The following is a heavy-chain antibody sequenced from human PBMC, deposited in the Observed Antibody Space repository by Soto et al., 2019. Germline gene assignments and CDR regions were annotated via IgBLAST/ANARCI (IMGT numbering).Heavy chain of an antibody. CDR2: IYYSGST. Sequence: SETLSLTCTVSGGSISSYYWSWIRQPPGKGLEWIGYIYYSGSTNYNPSLKSRVTISVDTSKNQFSLKLSSVTAADTAVYYCARMVVVVVAATQELYWFDPWGQGTLVTVS. CDR3: ARMVVVVVAATQELYWFDP. CDR1: GGSISSYY. J-gene: IGHJ5*02. V-gene: IGHV4-59*01. D-gene: IGHD2-15*01.